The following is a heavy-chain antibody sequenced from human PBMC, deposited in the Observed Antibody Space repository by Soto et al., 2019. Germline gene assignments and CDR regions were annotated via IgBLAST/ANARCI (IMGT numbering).Heavy chain of an antibody. Sequence: EVQLLESAGGLVQPGGSLRLSCAASGCTFSSYAMSWVRQAPGKGLEWVSTCTNYGATYYADSVKGRFTISRDNSKNTLYLQMNSLRAEDTAVYYCAREFASGSPNYDYWGLGPLVTVSS. V-gene: IGHV3-23*01. D-gene: IGHD3-10*01. CDR2: CTNYGAT. CDR3: AREFASGSPNYDY. J-gene: IGHJ4*02. CDR1: GCTFSSYA.